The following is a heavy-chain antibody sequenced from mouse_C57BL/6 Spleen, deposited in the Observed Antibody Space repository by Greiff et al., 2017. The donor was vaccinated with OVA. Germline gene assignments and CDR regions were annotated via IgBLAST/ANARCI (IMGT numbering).Heavy chain of an antibody. CDR1: GYAFSSSW. CDR2: IYPGDGDT. D-gene: IGHD1-1*01. CDR3: ETITTVV. J-gene: IGHJ2*01. Sequence: QVQLQQSGPELVKPGASVKISCKASGYAFSSSWMNWVKQRPGKGLEWIGRIYPGDGDTNYNGKFKGKATLTADKSSSTTYMQLTSLTSEDSAVYFCETITTVVWGQGTTLTVSS. V-gene: IGHV1-82*01.